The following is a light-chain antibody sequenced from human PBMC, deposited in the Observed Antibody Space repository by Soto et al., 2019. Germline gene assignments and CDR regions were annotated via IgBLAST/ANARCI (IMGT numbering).Light chain of an antibody. J-gene: IGLJ3*02. CDR3: SSYAGSNNPWV. Sequence: QSALTQPPSASGSPGQSVTISCTGTSSDVGAYNYVCWYQQQPGQAPKLIISEVTKRPSGVPDRFSGSKSGNTASLTVTGLQAEDEAEYYCSSYAGSNNPWVFGGGTKVTVL. CDR1: SSDVGAYNY. V-gene: IGLV2-8*01. CDR2: EVT.